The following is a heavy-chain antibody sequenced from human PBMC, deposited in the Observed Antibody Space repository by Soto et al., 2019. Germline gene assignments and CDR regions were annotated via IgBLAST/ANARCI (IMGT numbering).Heavy chain of an antibody. D-gene: IGHD3-9*01. CDR2: VYYSGST. V-gene: IGHV4-59*01. Sequence: SETLSLSCTVSNGSISTYYWTLVRQPPGKGLEWIGYVYYSGSTNYNPSLKSRVGMSIDTSKNQFSLGLRSVAAAYPATYYCVRDYLLTGFETWGQGTLVTVSS. J-gene: IGHJ5*02. CDR1: NGSISTYY. CDR3: VRDYLLTGFET.